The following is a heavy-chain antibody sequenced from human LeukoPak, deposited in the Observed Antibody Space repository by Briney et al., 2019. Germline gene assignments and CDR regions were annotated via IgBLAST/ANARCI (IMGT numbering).Heavy chain of an antibody. CDR3: ARQHIVVVTAITYYYYGMDV. Sequence: TGGSLRLSCAASGFTFSSYAMHWVRQAPGKGLEWVAVISYDGSNKYYADSVKGRFTISRDNSKNTLYLQMNSLRAEDTAVYYCARQHIVVVTAITYYYYGMDVWGQGTTVTVSS. J-gene: IGHJ6*02. CDR1: GFTFSSYA. CDR2: ISYDGSNK. D-gene: IGHD2-21*02. V-gene: IGHV3-30-3*01.